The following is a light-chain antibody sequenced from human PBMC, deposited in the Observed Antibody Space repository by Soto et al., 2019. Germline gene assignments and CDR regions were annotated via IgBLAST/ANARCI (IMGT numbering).Light chain of an antibody. J-gene: IGLJ1*01. CDR3: QSYDISLSGYV. Sequence: QSVLTQPPSVSGAPGQRVTISCTGSSSNIGAGSAVHWYQQLPGTAPKLLIYGNSNRPSGVPDRFSGSKSGTSASLAITGLKAEDEADYYFQSYDISLSGYVFGTGTKVTVL. CDR1: SSNIGAGSA. V-gene: IGLV1-40*01. CDR2: GNS.